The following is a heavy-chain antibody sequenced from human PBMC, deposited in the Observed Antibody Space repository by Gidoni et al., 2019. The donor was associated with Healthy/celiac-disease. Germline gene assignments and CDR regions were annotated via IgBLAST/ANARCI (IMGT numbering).Heavy chain of an antibody. CDR2: ISYDGSNK. D-gene: IGHD5-12*01. CDR1: GFTFSSYA. CDR3: ARDPYRGFDL. J-gene: IGHJ2*01. V-gene: IGHV3-30-3*01. Sequence: QVQLVESGGGVVQPGRSLRLSCAASGFTFSSYAMHWVRQAPGKGLEWVAVISYDGSNKYYADSVKGRFTISRDNSKNTLYLQMNSLRAEDTAVYYCARDPYRGFDLWGRGTLVTVSS.